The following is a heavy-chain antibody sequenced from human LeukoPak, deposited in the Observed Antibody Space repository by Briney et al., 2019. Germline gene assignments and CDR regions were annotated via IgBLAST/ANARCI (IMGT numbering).Heavy chain of an antibody. J-gene: IGHJ4*02. CDR2: IYYSGST. Sequence: SETLSLTCTVSGGSISSGGYYWSWIRQHPGKSLEWIGYIYYSGSTYYNPSLKSRVTISVDTSKNQFSLKLSSVTAADTAVYYCATRHIAAAGVDYRGQGTLVTVSS. CDR1: GGSISSGGYY. CDR3: ATRHIAAAGVDY. V-gene: IGHV4-31*03. D-gene: IGHD6-13*01.